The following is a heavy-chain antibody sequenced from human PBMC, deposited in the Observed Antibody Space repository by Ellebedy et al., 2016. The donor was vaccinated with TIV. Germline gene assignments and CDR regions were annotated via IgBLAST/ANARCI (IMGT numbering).Heavy chain of an antibody. D-gene: IGHD6-19*01. CDR3: ARSHRSGTDY. CDR2: FSYSGST. J-gene: IGHJ4*02. V-gene: IGHV4-59*08. CDR1: GGSISSNY. Sequence: MPSETLSLTCSVSGGSISSNYWNRIRQPPGKGLEWIGYFSYSGSTNYNPSLKSRVTISVDTSKNQFSLKLSSVTAADTAVYYCARSHRSGTDYWGQGTLVTVSS.